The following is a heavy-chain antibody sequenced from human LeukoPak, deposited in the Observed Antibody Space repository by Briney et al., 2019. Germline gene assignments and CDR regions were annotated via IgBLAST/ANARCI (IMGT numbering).Heavy chain of an antibody. J-gene: IGHJ3*01. CDR1: GFTFSTSW. Sequence: TGGSLRLSCVASGFTFSTSWVNWVRQAPGKGLEWVSYISSSGSTIYYADSVKGRFTISRDNAKNSLYLQMNSLRAEDTAVYYCARDLSIAARGGTWGQGTMVTVSS. D-gene: IGHD6-6*01. CDR3: ARDLSIAARGGT. CDR2: ISSSGSTI. V-gene: IGHV3-48*04.